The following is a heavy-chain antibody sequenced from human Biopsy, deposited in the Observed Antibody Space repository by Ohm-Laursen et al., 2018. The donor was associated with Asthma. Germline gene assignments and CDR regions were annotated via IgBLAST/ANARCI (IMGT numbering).Heavy chain of an antibody. D-gene: IGHD3-3*01. CDR2: MSFDGRQT. Sequence: RSLRLSCTASGFSFNSYGMHWVRQAPGKGLEWVAVMSFDGRQTYYADSAKGRFTISRDNSKNTLYLQMNSLRAEDTAVYYCAKERYYDFWSGYPIWGQGTMVTVSS. CDR1: GFSFNSYG. J-gene: IGHJ3*02. V-gene: IGHV3-30*18. CDR3: AKERYYDFWSGYPI.